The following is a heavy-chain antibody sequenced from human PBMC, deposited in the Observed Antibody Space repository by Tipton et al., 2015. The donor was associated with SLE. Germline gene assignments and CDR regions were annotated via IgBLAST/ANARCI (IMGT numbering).Heavy chain of an antibody. J-gene: IGHJ3*02. V-gene: IGHV4-34*01. D-gene: IGHD5-12*01. CDR2: INHSGST. Sequence: TLSLTCTVSGGSISSSHWSWIRQPPGKGLEWIGEINHSGSTNYNPSLKSRVTISVDTSKNQFSLKLSSVTAADTAVYYCARGHERHYDSPNFDIWGQGTMVTVSS. CDR3: ARGHERHYDSPNFDI. CDR1: GGSISSSH.